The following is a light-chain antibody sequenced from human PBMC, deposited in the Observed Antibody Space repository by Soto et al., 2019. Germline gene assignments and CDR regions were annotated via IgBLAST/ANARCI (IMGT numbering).Light chain of an antibody. Sequence: EIVMTQSPATLSVSPEERATLSCRASQSVSSNLAWYQQKPGQAPRLLIYGASTRATGIPARFSGSGSGTELTLTISSLQSEDFAVYYCQQYNNWPPWTFGQGTKVDIK. V-gene: IGKV3-15*01. CDR3: QQYNNWPPWT. J-gene: IGKJ1*01. CDR1: QSVSSN. CDR2: GAS.